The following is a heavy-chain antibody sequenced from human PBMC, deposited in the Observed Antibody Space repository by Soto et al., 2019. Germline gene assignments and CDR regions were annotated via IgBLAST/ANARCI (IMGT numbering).Heavy chain of an antibody. CDR2: ISGSGGSS. V-gene: IGHV3-23*01. D-gene: IGHD1-26*01. J-gene: IGHJ4*02. Sequence: GGSLRLSCAASGFTFSSYALSWVRQAPGKGLEWVSVISGSGGSSYYADSVKGRFTISRDNSKNTLYLQMNSLGTEDTAVYYCAKQGSKVGPTGPFDYWGQGTLVTVSS. CDR3: AKQGSKVGPTGPFDY. CDR1: GFTFSSYA.